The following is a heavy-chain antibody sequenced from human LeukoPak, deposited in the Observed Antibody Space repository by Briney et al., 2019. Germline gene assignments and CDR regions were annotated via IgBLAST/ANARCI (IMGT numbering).Heavy chain of an antibody. V-gene: IGHV3-23*01. CDR2: ISGSGGST. J-gene: IGHJ4*02. CDR1: GFTFSSYA. Sequence: PGGSLRLSCAASGFTFSSYAMSWVRQAPGKGLEWVSAISGSGGSTYYADSVKGRFTISRDNSKNTLYLQMNSLRAEDTAVYYCAKGILWFGELFYYFDYWGQGTLVTVSS. D-gene: IGHD3-10*01. CDR3: AKGILWFGELFYYFDY.